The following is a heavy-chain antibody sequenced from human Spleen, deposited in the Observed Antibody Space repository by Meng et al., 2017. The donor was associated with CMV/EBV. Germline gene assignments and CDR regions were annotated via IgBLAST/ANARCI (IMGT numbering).Heavy chain of an antibody. CDR2: IYHSGYT. CDR1: GGSISNSKW. CDR3: ARVADYGGNCFDY. Sequence: AGSGGSISNSKWWSWVRQSPEKGLEWIGEIYHSGYTNYNPSLKSRVSMSVDRSKRQSSLRLTSVTAADTAVYFCARVADYGGNCFDYWGPGTLVTVSS. V-gene: IGHV4-4*01. J-gene: IGHJ4*02. D-gene: IGHD4-23*01.